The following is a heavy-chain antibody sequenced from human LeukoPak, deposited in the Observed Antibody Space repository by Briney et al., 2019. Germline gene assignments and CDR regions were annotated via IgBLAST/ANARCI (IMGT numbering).Heavy chain of an antibody. Sequence: SETQSLTCTVSGGSISSYYWSWIRQPPGKGLEWIGYIYYSGSTNYNPSLKSRVTISVDTSKNQFSLKLSSVTAADTAVYYCAREGKDIVVVPAAMRYYYYMDVWGKGTTVTISS. D-gene: IGHD2-2*01. J-gene: IGHJ6*03. V-gene: IGHV4-59*01. CDR3: AREGKDIVVVPAAMRYYYYMDV. CDR2: IYYSGST. CDR1: GGSISSYY.